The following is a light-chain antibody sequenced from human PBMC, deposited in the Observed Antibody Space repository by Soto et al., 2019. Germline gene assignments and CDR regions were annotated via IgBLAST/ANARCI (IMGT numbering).Light chain of an antibody. J-gene: IGKJ1*01. Sequence: SQMTQSPSTLSASIGDRVTITCRASETINNWLAWYQHKPGKAPKLLIYDAFSLESGVPSRFSGSASGTEFTLTISSLQPDDFATYYCQQYTSYSSKFGQGTKVEI. CDR3: QQYTSYSSK. CDR1: ETINNW. V-gene: IGKV1-5*01. CDR2: DAF.